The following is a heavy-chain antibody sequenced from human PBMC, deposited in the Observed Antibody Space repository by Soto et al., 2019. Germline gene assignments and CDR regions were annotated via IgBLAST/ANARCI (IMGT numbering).Heavy chain of an antibody. CDR3: ARHAPGIAVGHTFDGGGFDY. CDR2: IYPGCSDT. D-gene: IGHD6-19*01. J-gene: IGHJ4*02. Sequence: GEALTSSGKRSGWSFTSYWMAWVRQMPGKGLEWMGIIYPGCSDTRYSPSFQGQVTISRDKSISTAYLQWSSLKPSDTAMYYCARHAPGIAVGHTFDGGGFDYWGQGTLVTVSS. V-gene: IGHV5-51*01. CDR1: GWSFTSYW.